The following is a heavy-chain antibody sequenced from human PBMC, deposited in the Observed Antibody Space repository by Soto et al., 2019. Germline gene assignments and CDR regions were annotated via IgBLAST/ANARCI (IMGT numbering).Heavy chain of an antibody. CDR2: IHHSGSA. J-gene: IGHJ4*02. CDR1: GCSISTSTSW. Sequence: SETLSLTCVVSGCSISTSTSWWSWVRQPPGEGLEWIGEIHHSGSANYDPSLKSRVTLSMDKPKNQFSLRLTSVTAADTAVYYCAKEPATAKPEGVDFWGQGTLVTVSS. CDR3: AKEPATAKPEGVDF. D-gene: IGHD1-1*01. V-gene: IGHV4-4*02.